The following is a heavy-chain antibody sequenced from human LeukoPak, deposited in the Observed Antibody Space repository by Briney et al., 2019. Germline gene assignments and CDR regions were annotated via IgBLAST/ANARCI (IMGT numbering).Heavy chain of an antibody. J-gene: IGHJ4*02. CDR3: AKDYYDSSGLDY. V-gene: IGHV3-30*18. CDR2: ISYDGSNK. D-gene: IGHD3-22*01. Sequence: GGSLRLSCAASGFTFSSYGMHWVRQAPGKGLEWVAVISYDGSNKYYADSVKGRFTISRDNSKNTLYLQMNSLRAEDTAVYYCAKDYYDSSGLDYWGQGTLVTVSS. CDR1: GFTFSSYG.